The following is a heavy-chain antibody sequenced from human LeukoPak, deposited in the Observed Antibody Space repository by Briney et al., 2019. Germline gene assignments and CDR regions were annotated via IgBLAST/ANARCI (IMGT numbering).Heavy chain of an antibody. CDR1: GFSFASHW. CDR3: VRDGEAPGLYFDS. D-gene: IGHD7-27*01. V-gene: IGHV3-7*01. Sequence: GGSLRLSCAASGFSFASHWMIWVCQAPGKGLEWLANINQHGNEKYHADSVEGRFTISRDNARNSLYPRMNSLRAEDSALYYCVRDGEAPGLYFDSWGQGTLLTVSS. CDR2: INQHGNEK. J-gene: IGHJ4*02.